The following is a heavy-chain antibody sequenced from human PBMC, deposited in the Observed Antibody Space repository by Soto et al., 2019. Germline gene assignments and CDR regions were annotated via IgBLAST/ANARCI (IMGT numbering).Heavy chain of an antibody. J-gene: IGHJ6*02. V-gene: IGHV3-48*02. CDR2: ISSSSSTI. CDR1: GFTFSSYS. D-gene: IGHD2-8*02. CDR3: ASIRHWSTRYYGMDV. Sequence: GGSLRLSCAASGFTFSSYSMSWVRQAPGKGLEWVSYISSSSSTIYYADSVKGRFTISRDNAKNSLYLQMNSLRDEDTAVYYCASIRHWSTRYYGMDVWGQGTTVTVSS.